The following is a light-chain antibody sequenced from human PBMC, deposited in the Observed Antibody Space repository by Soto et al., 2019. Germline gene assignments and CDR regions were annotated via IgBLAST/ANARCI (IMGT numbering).Light chain of an antibody. CDR1: SSNIGAGYE. J-gene: IGLJ1*01. CDR2: ENN. V-gene: IGLV1-40*01. Sequence: QSVLTQPPSVSGAPGQRVTISCTGSSSNIGAGYEAPWYQQVPGTAPKLLICENNNRPSGVPDRFSGSKSGTSASLAITGLQAEDEAEYYCQSYDSSLSGYVFGTGTKLTVL. CDR3: QSYDSSLSGYV.